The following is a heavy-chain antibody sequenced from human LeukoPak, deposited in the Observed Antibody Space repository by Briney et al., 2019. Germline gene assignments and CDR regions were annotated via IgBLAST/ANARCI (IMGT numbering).Heavy chain of an antibody. Sequence: SETLSLTCAVSGYSISSGYYWGWIRQPPGKGLEWIGSIYHSGSTYYNPSLKSRVTISVDTSKNHFSLKLSSVTAADTAVYYCARLCSFLEWLCPPFDYWGQGTLVTVSS. D-gene: IGHD3-3*01. V-gene: IGHV4-38-2*01. J-gene: IGHJ4*02. CDR2: IYHSGST. CDR1: GYSISSGYY. CDR3: ARLCSFLEWLCPPFDY.